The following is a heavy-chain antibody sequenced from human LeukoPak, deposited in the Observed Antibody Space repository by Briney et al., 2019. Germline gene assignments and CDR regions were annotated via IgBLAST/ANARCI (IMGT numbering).Heavy chain of an antibody. D-gene: IGHD3-22*01. J-gene: IGHJ4*02. CDR1: GFTFSSYG. CDR3: ATYDSSGYYYDASFDY. V-gene: IGHV3-33*01. CDR2: IWYDGSNK. Sequence: PGGSLRLSCAASGFTFSSYGMHWVRQAPGKGLEWVAVIWYDGSNKYYADSVKGRFTISRDNSKNTLYLQMNSLRAEDTAVYYCATYDSSGYYYDASFDYWGQGTLVTVSS.